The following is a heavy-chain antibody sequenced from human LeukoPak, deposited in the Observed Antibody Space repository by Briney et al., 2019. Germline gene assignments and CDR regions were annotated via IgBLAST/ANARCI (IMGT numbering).Heavy chain of an antibody. CDR2: ISSSSSYI. CDR3: GGSITMVRGFIS. CDR1: GFTFSSYS. J-gene: IGHJ4*02. D-gene: IGHD3-10*01. Sequence: SGGSLRLSCAASGFTFSSYSMNWVRQAPGKGLEWVSSISSSSSYIYYADSVKGRFTISRDNAKNSLYLQMNSLRAEDTAVYYCGGSITMVRGFISWGRGTLVTVSS. V-gene: IGHV3-21*01.